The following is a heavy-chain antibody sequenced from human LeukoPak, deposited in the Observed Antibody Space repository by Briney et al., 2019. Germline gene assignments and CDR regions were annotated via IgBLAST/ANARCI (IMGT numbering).Heavy chain of an antibody. CDR2: IDPNSGGT. D-gene: IGHD3-10*01. V-gene: IGHV1-2*02. CDR1: GYSFTGYY. CDR3: AREYYYGSGNYYNRIDY. J-gene: IGHJ4*02. Sequence: ASVKVSCKASGYSFTGYYMHWVRQAPGQGLEWMGWIDPNSGGTNYAQKFQGRVTMTRDTSISTAYMVLNRLRSDDTAVYYCAREYYYGSGNYYNRIDYWGQGTLVTVSS.